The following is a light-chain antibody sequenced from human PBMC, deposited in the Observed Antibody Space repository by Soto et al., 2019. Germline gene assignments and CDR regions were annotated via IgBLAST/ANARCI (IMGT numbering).Light chain of an antibody. Sequence: EIVLTQSPGTLSLSPGVRATLSCRASQSVSSSYLAWYQQKPGQAPRLLIYGASSRATGIPDRFSGSGSGTDFTLTISRLEPEDLAVYYCQQYGSSPETFGQGTKVEIK. CDR1: QSVSSSY. J-gene: IGKJ1*01. CDR3: QQYGSSPET. CDR2: GAS. V-gene: IGKV3-20*01.